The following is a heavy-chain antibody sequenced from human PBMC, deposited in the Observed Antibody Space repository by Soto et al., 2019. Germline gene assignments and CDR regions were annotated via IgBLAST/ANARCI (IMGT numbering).Heavy chain of an antibody. V-gene: IGHV1-58*02. Sequence: KVSCKASGYSFTRYSMQWVRQARGQRLEWIGWIVVGSGNTNYAQKFQERVTITRDMSTSTAYMELSSLRSEDTAVYYCAADSGGYGSGSYYPSWGQGTLVTVSS. D-gene: IGHD3-10*01. CDR3: AADSGGYGSGSYYPS. CDR2: IVVGSGNT. J-gene: IGHJ5*02. CDR1: GYSFTRYS.